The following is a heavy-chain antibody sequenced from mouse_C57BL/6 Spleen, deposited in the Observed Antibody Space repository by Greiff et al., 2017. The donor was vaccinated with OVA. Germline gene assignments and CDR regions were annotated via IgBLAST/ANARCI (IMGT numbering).Heavy chain of an antibody. CDR3: ARSDYGSSRYYFDY. J-gene: IGHJ2*01. D-gene: IGHD1-1*01. CDR1: GYTFTDYN. CDR2: INPNNGGT. Sequence: EVKLVESGPELVKPGASVKIPCKASGYTFTDYNMDWVKQSHGKSLEWIGDINPNNGGTIYNQKFKGKATLTVDKSSSTAYMELRSLTSEDTAVYYCARSDYGSSRYYFDYWGQGTTLTVSS. V-gene: IGHV1-18*01.